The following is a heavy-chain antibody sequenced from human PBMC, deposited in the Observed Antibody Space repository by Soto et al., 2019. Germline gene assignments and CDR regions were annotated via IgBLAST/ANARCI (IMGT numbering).Heavy chain of an antibody. V-gene: IGHV1-69*06. CDR2: IIPIFGTA. CDR1: GGTFSSYA. CDR3: AVNYYDSSGYGPNFDY. Sequence: SVKVSCKASGGTFSSYAISWVRQAPGQGLEWMGGIIPIFGTANYAQKFQGRVTITADKSTSTAYMELSSLRSEDTAVYYCAVNYYDSSGYGPNFDYWGQGTLVTVSS. D-gene: IGHD3-22*01. J-gene: IGHJ4*02.